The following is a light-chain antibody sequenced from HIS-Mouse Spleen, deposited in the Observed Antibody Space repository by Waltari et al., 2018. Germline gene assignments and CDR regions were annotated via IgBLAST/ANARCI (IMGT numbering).Light chain of an antibody. CDR2: STS. Sequence: QTVVTQEPSLTVSPGGTVTLTCASSTGAVTSGYYPNWFQQKPGQAPRALIYSTSNNHPGTPARFSGSLLGGKAALTLSGVQPEDEAEYYCLLYYGGAQRVFGGGTKLTVL. J-gene: IGLJ3*02. V-gene: IGLV7-43*01. CDR3: LLYYGGAQRV. CDR1: TGAVTSGYY.